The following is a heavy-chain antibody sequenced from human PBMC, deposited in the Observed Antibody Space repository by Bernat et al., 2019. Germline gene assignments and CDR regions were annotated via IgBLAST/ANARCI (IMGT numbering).Heavy chain of an antibody. D-gene: IGHD6-13*01. CDR1: GGTFSSYA. CDR2: IIPIFGTA. J-gene: IGHJ6*03. V-gene: IGHV1-69*01. Sequence: QVQLVQSGAEVKKPGSSVKVSCKASGGTFSSYAISWVRQAPGQGLEWMGGIIPIFGTANYAQKFQGRVTITADESTSTAYMELSSLRSEDTAVYYCAGDTLAAAGTNYYYYYMDVWGKGTTVTVSS. CDR3: AGDTLAAAGTNYYYYYMDV.